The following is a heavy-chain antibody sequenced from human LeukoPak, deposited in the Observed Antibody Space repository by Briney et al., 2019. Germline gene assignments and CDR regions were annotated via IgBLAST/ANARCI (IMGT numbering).Heavy chain of an antibody. CDR3: ARINTFYYDSSKGFDY. D-gene: IGHD3-22*01. V-gene: IGHV4-39*07. Sequence: SETLSLTCTVFGGSISSSSYYWGWIRQPPGKGLEWIGNILYDGNTYYNPSPRSRVTISEDTSKNQFSLQLSSVTAADTAVYFCARINTFYYDSSKGFDYWGQGALVIVSS. J-gene: IGHJ4*02. CDR1: GGSISSSSYY. CDR2: ILYDGNT.